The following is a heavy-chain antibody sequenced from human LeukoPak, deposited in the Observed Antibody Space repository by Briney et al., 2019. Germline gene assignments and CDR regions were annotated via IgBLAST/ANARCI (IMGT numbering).Heavy chain of an antibody. V-gene: IGHV3-11*06. CDR3: ARDPTGSNWFDS. J-gene: IGHJ5*01. CDR2: ISSSSAYT. D-gene: IGHD1-1*01. Sequence: GGSLRLSCAASGFTFSDYYMAWIRQARWRGPEWVSYISSSSAYTNYADSVKGRFAISRDNANDSLYLQMNSLRAEDTAVYYCARDPTGSNWFDSWGQGTLVTVSS. CDR1: GFTFSDYY.